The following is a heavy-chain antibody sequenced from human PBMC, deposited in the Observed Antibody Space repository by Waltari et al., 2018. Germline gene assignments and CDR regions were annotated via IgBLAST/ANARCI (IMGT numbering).Heavy chain of an antibody. CDR3: AKRAKVKGLCSANCYSDY. CDR2: TSGTGDNT. CDR1: GFTFSTYA. D-gene: IGHD2-15*01. Sequence: EVQLLESGGGLAQPGGSLRLSCVASGFTFSTYAISWVRHAPGTGLEWFSGTSGTGDNTDYADYVKGRFTIARDNDKNTLYWQMSSLRAEDTAVYYCAKRAKVKGLCSANCYSDYWGQGTLVTVYS. V-gene: IGHV3-23*01. J-gene: IGHJ4*02.